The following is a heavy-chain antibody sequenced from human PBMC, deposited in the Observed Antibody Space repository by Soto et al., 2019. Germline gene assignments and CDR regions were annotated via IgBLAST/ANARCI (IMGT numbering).Heavy chain of an antibody. V-gene: IGHV1-46*01. Sequence: ASVKVSCKASGYTFTSYYMHWVRQAPGQGLEWMGIINPSGGSTSYAQKFQGRVTMTRDTSTSTVYMELSSLRSEDTAVYYCAREYRSNMIVVVITTSNSFDYWGQGTLVTVYS. CDR3: AREYRSNMIVVVITTSNSFDY. CDR2: INPSGGST. J-gene: IGHJ4*02. CDR1: GYTFTSYY. D-gene: IGHD3-22*01.